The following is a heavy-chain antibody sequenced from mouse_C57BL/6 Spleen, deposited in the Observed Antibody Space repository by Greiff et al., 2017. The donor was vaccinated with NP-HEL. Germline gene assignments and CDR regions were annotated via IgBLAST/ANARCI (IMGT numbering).Heavy chain of an antibody. D-gene: IGHD4-1*01. J-gene: IGHJ2*01. Sequence: VQLQQSGAELVRPGTSVKVSCKASGYAFTNYLIEWVKQRPGQGLEWIGVINPGSGGTNYNEKFKGKATLTADKSSSTAYMQLSSLTSEDSAVYFCARGGGSGPFDYWGQSTTLTVSS. CDR2: INPGSGGT. CDR1: GYAFTNYL. V-gene: IGHV1-54*01. CDR3: ARGGGSGPFDY.